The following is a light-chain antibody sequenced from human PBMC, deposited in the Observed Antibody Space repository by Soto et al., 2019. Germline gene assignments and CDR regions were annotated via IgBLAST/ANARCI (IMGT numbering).Light chain of an antibody. J-gene: IGKJ1*01. CDR1: QSVSNN. Sequence: EIVETQSPAALSVSQGEKATLSCRASQSVSNNLAWFQQKPGQAPRLLISGASNRATGIPARFSGSGSGTDFTLTISRLEPEDFAVYYCQQYGSSGTFGQR. V-gene: IGKV3-20*01. CDR3: QQYGSSGT. CDR2: GAS.